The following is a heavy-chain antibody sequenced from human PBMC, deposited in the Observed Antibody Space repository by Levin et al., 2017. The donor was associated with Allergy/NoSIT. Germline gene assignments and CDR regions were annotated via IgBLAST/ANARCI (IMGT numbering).Heavy chain of an antibody. V-gene: IGHV3-73*01. Sequence: EGSLRLSCAASGFTFSDSTMRWVRQASGRGPEWIGRIRSKANNYATAYAASVKGRFTVSRDDSKNTAYLQMNSLKTEDTAVYDCTRSLYGEYGPPDYWGQGTLVSVSS. D-gene: IGHD4-17*01. CDR3: TRSLYGEYGPPDY. CDR2: IRSKANNYAT. J-gene: IGHJ4*02. CDR1: GFTFSDST.